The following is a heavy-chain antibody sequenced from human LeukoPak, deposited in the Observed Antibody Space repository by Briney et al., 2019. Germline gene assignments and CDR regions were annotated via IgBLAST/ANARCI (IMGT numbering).Heavy chain of an antibody. CDR1: GFTFSSNY. D-gene: IGHD3-3*01. CDR2: IYSGGNT. Sequence: GGSLRLSCAVSGFTFSSNYMSWVRQALGKGLEWVSVIYSGGNTYYADSVKGRFTISRDNSKNTLYLQMNSLRAEDTAVYYCARAHGVTIFGVIMYDAFDVWGQGTMVTVSS. V-gene: IGHV3-53*01. CDR3: ARAHGVTIFGVIMYDAFDV. J-gene: IGHJ3*01.